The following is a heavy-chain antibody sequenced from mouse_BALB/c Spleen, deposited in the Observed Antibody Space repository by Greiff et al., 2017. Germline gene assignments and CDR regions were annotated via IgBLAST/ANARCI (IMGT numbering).Heavy chain of an antibody. CDR3: ARGYERDY. V-gene: IGHV5-17*02. CDR1: GFTFSSFG. CDR2: ISSGSSTI. D-gene: IGHD2-10*02. Sequence: EVMLVESGGGLVQPGGSRKLSCAASGFTFSSFGMHWVRQAPEKGLEWVAYISSGSSTIYYADTVKGRFTISRDNPKNTLFLQMTSLRSEDTAMYYCARGYERDYWGQGTTLTVSS. J-gene: IGHJ2*01.